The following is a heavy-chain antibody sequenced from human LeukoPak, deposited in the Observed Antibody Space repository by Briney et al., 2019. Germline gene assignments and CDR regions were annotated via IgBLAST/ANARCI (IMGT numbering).Heavy chain of an antibody. J-gene: IGHJ4*02. V-gene: IGHV3-23*01. CDR3: AKLAPAEYSGYDGYY. D-gene: IGHD5-12*01. CDR2: ISSSGGST. Sequence: GESLRLSCAASGLTFSSYAMNWVRQAPGRGLVWVSGISSSGGSTHYTDSVKGRFTISRDSSKNTLYLQMNSLRVEDTAVYYCAKLAPAEYSGYDGYYWGQGTLVTVP. CDR1: GLTFSSYA.